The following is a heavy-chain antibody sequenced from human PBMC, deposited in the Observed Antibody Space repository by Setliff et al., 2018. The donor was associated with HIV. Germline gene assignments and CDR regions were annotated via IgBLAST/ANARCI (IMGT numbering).Heavy chain of an antibody. D-gene: IGHD2-21*02. Sequence: SETLSLTCAVYGGSFSGYYWTWIRQPPGRGLEWIGYIYTSGSTNYNPSLKSRVTISVDTSKNQFSLKLSSVTAADTAVYYCARLSGDYYYFDYWGQGTLVTVSS. CDR2: IYTSGST. CDR1: GGSFSGYY. J-gene: IGHJ4*02. V-gene: IGHV4-4*09. CDR3: ARLSGDYYYFDY.